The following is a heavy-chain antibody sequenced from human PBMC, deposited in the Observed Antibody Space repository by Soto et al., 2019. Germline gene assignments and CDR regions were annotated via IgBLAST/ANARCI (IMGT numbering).Heavy chain of an antibody. CDR3: ARDYLEYSSSSLYYYYFYGMDV. CDR2: YIGSGGKT. J-gene: IGHJ6*02. Sequence: PGGSLRLSCAASGFTFSGYAITWVRQAPGKGLEWVATYIGSGGKTYYADSVKGRFTISRDNSKNTVYLQMNSLRAVDAAVYYCARDYLEYSSSSLYYYYFYGMDVWGQGTTVTVSS. V-gene: IGHV3-23*01. D-gene: IGHD6-6*01. CDR1: GFTFSGYA.